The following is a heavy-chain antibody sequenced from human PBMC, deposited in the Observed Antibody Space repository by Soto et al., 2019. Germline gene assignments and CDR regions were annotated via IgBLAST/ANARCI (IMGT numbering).Heavy chain of an antibody. V-gene: IGHV4-30-2*01. CDR2: IYHSGST. CDR3: AREPTYYDSSGYRYGMDV. D-gene: IGHD3-22*01. J-gene: IGHJ6*02. Sequence: SETLSLTCAVSGGSISSGVYSWSWIRQPPGNGLEWIGYIYHSGSTYYNPSLKSRVTISVDRSKNQFSLKLSSVTAADTAVYYCAREPTYYDSSGYRYGMDVWGQGTTVTVSS. CDR1: GGSISSGVYS.